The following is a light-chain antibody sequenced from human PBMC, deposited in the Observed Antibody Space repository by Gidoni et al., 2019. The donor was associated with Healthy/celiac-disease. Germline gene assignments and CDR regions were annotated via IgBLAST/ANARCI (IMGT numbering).Light chain of an antibody. CDR2: DNN. CDR1: SSNIGNNY. J-gene: IGLJ2*01. CDR3: GTWDSSLSAVV. Sequence: QSVLTQPPSVSAAPGQKVTISCSGSSSNIGNNYVAWYQQLPGTAPKLLISDNNKRPSGIPDRCSGSKSGTSATLGITGRQTGDEADYYCGTWDSSLSAVVFGGGTKLTVL. V-gene: IGLV1-51*01.